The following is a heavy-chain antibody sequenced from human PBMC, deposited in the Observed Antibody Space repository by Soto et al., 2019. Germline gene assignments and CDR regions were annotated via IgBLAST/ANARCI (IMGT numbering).Heavy chain of an antibody. V-gene: IGHV3-33*01. CDR2: IWSDGNNR. J-gene: IGHJ4*02. CDR1: GFMFSNHG. D-gene: IGHD1-1*01. Sequence: QVQLVESGGGVVQPGRSLRLSCAASGFMFSNHGMHCAREAPGKGLEWVAVIWSDGNNRYYADSVPGRFTISRDNSKTLVYLQMNSLGAEDTAVYFGVRGDNWNDVASAYWGQGTMVTVSS. CDR3: VRGDNWNDVASAY.